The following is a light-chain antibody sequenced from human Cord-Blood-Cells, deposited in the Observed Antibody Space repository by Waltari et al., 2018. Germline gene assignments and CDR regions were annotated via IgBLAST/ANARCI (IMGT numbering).Light chain of an antibody. Sequence: QSALTQPASVSGSPGQSITISCTGTSSDVGSYNLGSWYQQHPGKAPKLMMYEGSKRPSVVSKRFSGSKSGNTASLTISGLQAEDEADYYCCSYAGSSTFVVFGGGTKLTVL. CDR3: CSYAGSSTFVV. J-gene: IGLJ2*01. CDR1: SSDVGSYNL. V-gene: IGLV2-23*03. CDR2: EGS.